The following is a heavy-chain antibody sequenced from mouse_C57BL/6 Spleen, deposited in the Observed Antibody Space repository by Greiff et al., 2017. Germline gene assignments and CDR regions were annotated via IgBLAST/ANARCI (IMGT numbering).Heavy chain of an antibody. CDR3: ARYSNYAFAY. CDR2: INPGSGGT. CDR1: GYAFTNYL. Sequence: QVQLQQSGAELVRPGTSVKVSCKASGYAFTNYLLEWVKQRPGQGLEWIGVINPGSGGTNYNEKFKGKATLTADKSSSTAYMQLSSLTSEDSAVYFCARYSNYAFAYWGQGTLVTVSA. V-gene: IGHV1-54*01. D-gene: IGHD2-5*01. J-gene: IGHJ3*01.